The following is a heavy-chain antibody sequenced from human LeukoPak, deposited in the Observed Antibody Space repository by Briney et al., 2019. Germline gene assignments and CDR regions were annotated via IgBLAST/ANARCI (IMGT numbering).Heavy chain of an antibody. CDR1: GFTFSSYA. V-gene: IGHV3-23*01. Sequence: PGGSLRLSCAASGFTFSSYAMSWVRQAPGKGLEWVSAISGSGGSTYYADSVKGRFTISRDNSKNTLYLQMNSLRAEDTAVYYCAKVPYYDFWSGHEFDYWGQGTLVTVSS. J-gene: IGHJ4*02. CDR3: AKVPYYDFWSGHEFDY. CDR2: ISGSGGST. D-gene: IGHD3-3*01.